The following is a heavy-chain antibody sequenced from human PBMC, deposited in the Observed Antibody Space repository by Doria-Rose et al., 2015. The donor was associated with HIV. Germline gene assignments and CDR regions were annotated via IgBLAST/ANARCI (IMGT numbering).Heavy chain of an antibody. D-gene: IGHD6-13*01. V-gene: IGHV2-26*01. CDR3: ARIKSSRWYHKYYFDF. CDR2: IFSDDER. Sequence: QDSGPVLVKPTETLTLTCTVSGVSLSSPGMGVSWIRQPPGKALEWLANIFSDDERSYNTSLKSRLTISRGTSKSQVVLTMTDMDPVDTATYYCARIKSSRWYHKYYFDFWGQGTLVIVSA. J-gene: IGHJ4*02. CDR1: GVSLSSPGMG.